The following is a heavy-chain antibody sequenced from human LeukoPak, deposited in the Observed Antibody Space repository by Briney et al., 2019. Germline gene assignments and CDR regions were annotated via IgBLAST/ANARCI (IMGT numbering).Heavy chain of an antibody. J-gene: IGHJ6*03. CDR2: IYYSGST. D-gene: IGHD6-6*01. CDR1: GGSISSSSYY. V-gene: IGHV4-39*07. CDR3: ARELGAARHLYYMDV. Sequence: SETLSLTCTVSGGSISSSSYYWGWIRQPPGKGLEWIGSIYYSGSTYYNPSLKSRVTISVDTSKNQFSLKLSSVTAADTAVYYCARELGAARHLYYMDVWGKGTTVTVSS.